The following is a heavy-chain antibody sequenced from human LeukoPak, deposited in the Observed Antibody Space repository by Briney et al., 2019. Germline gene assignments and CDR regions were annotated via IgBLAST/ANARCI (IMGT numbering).Heavy chain of an antibody. CDR3: ARESNGWYTHFDY. V-gene: IGHV3-7*05. CDR1: GFTFSSYW. CDR2: INQAGSEK. J-gene: IGHJ4*02. D-gene: IGHD6-19*01. Sequence: PGGSLRLSCAASGFTFSSYWMSWVRQAPGKGLEWVANINQAGSEKYYVDSVKGRFTISGDNAKNSLYLQMNSLRAEDTAVYYCARESNGWYTHFDYWGQGTPVTVSS.